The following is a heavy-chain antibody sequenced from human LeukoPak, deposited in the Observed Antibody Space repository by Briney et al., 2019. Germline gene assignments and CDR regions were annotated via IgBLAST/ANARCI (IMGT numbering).Heavy chain of an antibody. J-gene: IGHJ4*02. D-gene: IGHD1-26*01. CDR1: GYTFTNYW. Sequence: GGSLKISCKGSGYTFTNYWIGWVRQMPGKGLEWMGIIYPGDSDTRYSPSFQGQVIISADKSISTAYLQWSSLKASDTAMYYCARRGGSYPYYFDYWGQGTLVTVSS. V-gene: IGHV5-51*01. CDR3: ARRGGSYPYYFDY. CDR2: IYPGDSDT.